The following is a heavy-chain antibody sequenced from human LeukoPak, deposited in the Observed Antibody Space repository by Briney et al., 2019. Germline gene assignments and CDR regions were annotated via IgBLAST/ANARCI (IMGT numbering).Heavy chain of an antibody. J-gene: IGHJ4*02. Sequence: ASAKVSCKASGYTFTGYYMHWVRQAPGQGLEWMGWINPNSGGTNYAQKFQGRVTMTRDTSISTAYMELSRLRSDDTAVYYCAREYWNYALLFDYWGQGTLVTVSS. CDR3: AREYWNYALLFDY. CDR1: GYTFTGYY. V-gene: IGHV1-2*02. CDR2: INPNSGGT. D-gene: IGHD1-7*01.